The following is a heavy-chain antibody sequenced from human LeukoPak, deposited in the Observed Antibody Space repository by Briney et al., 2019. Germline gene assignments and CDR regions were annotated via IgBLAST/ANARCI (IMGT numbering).Heavy chain of an antibody. CDR3: ASHGSSGHDPLT. CDR2: IYYTGSI. V-gene: IGHV4-59*08. CDR1: GGSISTYY. Sequence: SETLSLTCAVSGGSISTYYWNWIRRPPGRGLEWIGYIYYTGSISYNHSLKSRVTISLDTSKSQFSLRLTSVTAAGTAVYYCASHGSSGHDPLTWGQGTLVTVSS. J-gene: IGHJ4*02. D-gene: IGHD5-12*01.